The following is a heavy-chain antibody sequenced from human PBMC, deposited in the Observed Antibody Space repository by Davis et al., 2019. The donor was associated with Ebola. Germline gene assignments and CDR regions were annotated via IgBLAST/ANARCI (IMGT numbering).Heavy chain of an antibody. CDR2: INPKSGGT. V-gene: IGHV1-2*02. J-gene: IGHJ5*01. D-gene: IGHD3-3*01. Sequence: ASVKVSCKTSGYAFADHYIHWVRQAPGQGLEWMGWINPKSGGTHFAQKFQARVTLTRDTSINTVYMELTRLTSDDTAVYYSTRDSRTTIYGVVRAEFDPWGQGTRVSVTS. CDR3: TRDSRTTIYGVVRAEFDP. CDR1: GYAFADHY.